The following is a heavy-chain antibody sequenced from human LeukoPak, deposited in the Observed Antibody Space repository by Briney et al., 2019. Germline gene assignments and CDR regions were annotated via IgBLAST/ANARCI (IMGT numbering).Heavy chain of an antibody. V-gene: IGHV3-23*01. CDR1: GITFSIYT. J-gene: IGHJ4*02. Sequence: GGSLRLSCAASGITFSIYTMSWVRQAPGKGLEWVSAIVGSGRNTYYADSVKGRFTISRDNSKNTLYLQVNSLRAEDTAVYHCAKEGGYDGVDWWGQGTLVTVSS. CDR3: AKEGGYDGVDW. CDR2: IVGSGRNT. D-gene: IGHD5-12*01.